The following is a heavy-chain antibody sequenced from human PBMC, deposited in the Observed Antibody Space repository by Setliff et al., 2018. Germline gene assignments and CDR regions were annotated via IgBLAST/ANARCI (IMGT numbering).Heavy chain of an antibody. CDR3: ARSYY. V-gene: IGHV3-7*01. CDR1: GASISSDG. CDR2: INPDAYKR. D-gene: IGHD3-10*01. J-gene: IGHJ4*02. Sequence: ETLSLTCSVSGASISSDGYYWSWIRQAPGKGLEWVANINPDAYKRNYGDSVRGRFTISRDNAKKSLWLHMNNLRVDDTAIYYCARSYYWGQGALVTVSS.